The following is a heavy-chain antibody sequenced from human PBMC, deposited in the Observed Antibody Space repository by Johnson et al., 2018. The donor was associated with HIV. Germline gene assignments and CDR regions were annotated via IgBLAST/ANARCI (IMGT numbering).Heavy chain of an antibody. CDR2: ISGSGGST. V-gene: IGHV3-23*04. CDR3: ARGGSSRNPAFDI. Sequence: VHLVESGGGLVQPGGSLRLSCAASGFNFSTHAMSWVRQAPGKGLEWVSGISGSGGSTYYADSVKGRFTISRDNSKNSLYLQMNSLRAEDTAVYYCARGGSSRNPAFDIWGQGTKVTGSS. J-gene: IGHJ3*02. CDR1: GFNFSTHA. D-gene: IGHD1-26*01.